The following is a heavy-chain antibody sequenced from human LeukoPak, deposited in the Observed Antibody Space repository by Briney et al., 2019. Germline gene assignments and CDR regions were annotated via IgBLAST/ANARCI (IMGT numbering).Heavy chain of an antibody. Sequence: GGSLRLSCAASGFTFVDYAMHWVRPAPGKGLAWVSGICWNSGCIGYADSVQGRFTLSRDNAKNSLYLQVKSLRDQDMAWYYCAKHMGGSYTKGAFGIWGQRTMVTVS. CDR3: AKHMGGSYTKGAFGI. CDR2: ICWNSGCI. V-gene: IGHV3-9*03. CDR1: GFTFVDYA. D-gene: IGHD1-26*01. J-gene: IGHJ3*02.